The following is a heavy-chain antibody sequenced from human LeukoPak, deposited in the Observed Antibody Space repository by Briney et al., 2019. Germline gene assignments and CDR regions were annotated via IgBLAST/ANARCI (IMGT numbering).Heavy chain of an antibody. CDR3: AELGITMIGGV. CDR1: GFTFSSYG. J-gene: IGHJ6*04. Sequence: GGSLRLSCAASGFTFSSYGMHWVRQAPGKGLEWVAFIRNDGRNKYYADSVKGSFTISRDNSKNTLYLQMNSLRAEDTAVYYCAELGITMIGGVWGKGTTVTISS. D-gene: IGHD3-10*02. V-gene: IGHV3-30*02. CDR2: IRNDGRNK.